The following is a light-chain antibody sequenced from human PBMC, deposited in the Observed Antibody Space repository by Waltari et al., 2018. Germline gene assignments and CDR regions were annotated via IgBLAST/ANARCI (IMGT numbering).Light chain of an antibody. Sequence: DLQMTQSPSSLSASVGDRVTITCRASQSISNYLNLYQQRPGKAPKVLIYASSTLQSGVPSRFSGSGSGTDFTLTINSLQPEDFASYYCQQSYSTLVTFGGGTKVEIK. CDR3: QQSYSTLVT. J-gene: IGKJ4*01. CDR2: ASS. CDR1: QSISNY. V-gene: IGKV1-39*01.